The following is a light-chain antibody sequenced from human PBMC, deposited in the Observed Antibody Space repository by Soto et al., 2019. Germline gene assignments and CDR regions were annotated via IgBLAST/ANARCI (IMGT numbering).Light chain of an antibody. Sequence: EIVLTQSPGTLSLSPGERATLSCRASQSVSSSYLAWYQQKPGQAPRLLIYGASSRATGIPDRFSGSGSGKDFTLIISRLEPEDFAVYYCQQYGSSPRTFCQGTKVEIK. CDR3: QQYGSSPRT. CDR1: QSVSSSY. CDR2: GAS. V-gene: IGKV3-20*01. J-gene: IGKJ1*01.